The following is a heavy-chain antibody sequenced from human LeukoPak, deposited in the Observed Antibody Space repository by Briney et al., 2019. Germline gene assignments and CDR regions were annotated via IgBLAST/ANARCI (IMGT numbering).Heavy chain of an antibody. D-gene: IGHD4-17*01. CDR2: ISGSGGST. V-gene: IGHV3-23*01. CDR3: AKDSDAVTTCLDS. J-gene: IGHJ4*02. CDR1: GFAFSSYA. Sequence: GGSLRLSCAASGFAFSSYAVSWVRQAPGKGLEWVSSISGSGGSTHYADSMKGRFTISRDNSKIMLYLQMNSLRVEDTAVYYCAKDSDAVTTCLDSWGQGTLVAVSS.